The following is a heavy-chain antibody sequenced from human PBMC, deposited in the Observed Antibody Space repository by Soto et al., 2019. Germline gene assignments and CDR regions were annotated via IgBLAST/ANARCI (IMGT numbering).Heavy chain of an antibody. D-gene: IGHD4-17*01. CDR1: GDGMSRYY. CDR3: VRNYGGNTHFFDL. Sequence: QVELQESGPGLVKPSETLSLTCSVSGDGMSRYYWSWIRQSPGKGLEWLGYFFHTGTAHYNPSLKSRVTMSVDTYKNQFSLELDSVSAADTAVYFCVRNYGGNTHFFDLWGPGTLVTVSA. V-gene: IGHV4-59*01. J-gene: IGHJ2*01. CDR2: FFHTGTA.